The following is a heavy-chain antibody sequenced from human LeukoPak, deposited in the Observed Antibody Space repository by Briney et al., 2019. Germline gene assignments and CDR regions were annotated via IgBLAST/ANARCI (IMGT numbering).Heavy chain of an antibody. V-gene: IGHV4-30-4*08. CDR2: IYYSGST. CDR1: GGSISSGDYY. D-gene: IGHD4-17*01. Sequence: NPSETLSLTCTVSGGSISSGDYYWSWIRQPPGKGLEWIGYIYYSGSTYYNPSLKSRVTISVDTSKNQFSLKLSSVTAADTAVYYCARVNGDYYYYYMDVWGKGTTVTVSS. CDR3: ARVNGDYYYYYMDV. J-gene: IGHJ6*03.